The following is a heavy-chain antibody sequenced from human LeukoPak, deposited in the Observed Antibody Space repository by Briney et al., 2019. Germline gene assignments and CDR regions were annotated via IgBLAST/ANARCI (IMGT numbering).Heavy chain of an antibody. Sequence: GASVKVSCKASGYTFTSYGISWVRQAPGQGLEWMGWISAYSGNTNYAQKLQGRVTMTTDTSTSTAYMELRSLRSDDTAVYYCARERLYYDILTGYYHHNLFGYWGQGTLVTVSS. V-gene: IGHV1-18*04. CDR3: ARERLYYDILTGYYHHNLFGY. J-gene: IGHJ4*02. D-gene: IGHD3-9*01. CDR2: ISAYSGNT. CDR1: GYTFTSYG.